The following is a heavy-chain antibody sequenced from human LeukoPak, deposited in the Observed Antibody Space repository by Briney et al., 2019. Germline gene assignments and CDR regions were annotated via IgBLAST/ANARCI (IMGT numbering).Heavy chain of an antibody. V-gene: IGHV3-74*01. CDR3: ARGADSGYSSDN. Sequence: AGGSLRLSCAASRFTFSTYWMHWVRQAPGKGLVWVSRINSDGSSTDYADSVKGRFTISRDNAKNTLYLQMNSLRAEDTAVYYCARGADSGYSSDNWGQGTLVSVSS. CDR1: RFTFSTYW. D-gene: IGHD3-9*01. J-gene: IGHJ4*02. CDR2: INSDGSST.